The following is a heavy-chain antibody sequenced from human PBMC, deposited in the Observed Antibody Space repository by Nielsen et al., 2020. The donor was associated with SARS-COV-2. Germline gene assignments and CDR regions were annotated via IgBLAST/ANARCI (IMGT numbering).Heavy chain of an antibody. CDR1: GYTFTSYY. CDR2: INPSGGST. V-gene: IGHV1-46*01. J-gene: IGHJ4*02. D-gene: IGHD6-19*01. CDR3: ARDLAARPARTENSRSGGLAVAGTLDY. Sequence: ASVKVSCKASGYTFTSYYMHWVRQAPGQGLEWMGIINPSGGSTSYAQKFQGRVTMTRDTSTSTVYMELSSLRSEDTAVYYCARDLAARPARTENSRSGGLAVAGTLDYWGQGTLVTVSS.